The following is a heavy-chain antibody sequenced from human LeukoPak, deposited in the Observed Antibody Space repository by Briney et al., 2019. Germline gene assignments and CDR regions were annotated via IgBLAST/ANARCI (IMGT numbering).Heavy chain of an antibody. CDR2: INPNSGGT. D-gene: IGHD1-26*01. CDR1: GYTFTGYY. V-gene: IGHV1-2*06. J-gene: IGHJ4*02. CDR3: ARDLYSVSYFYYFDY. Sequence: ASVKVSCKASGYTFTGYYMHWVRQAPGQGLEWMGRINPNSGGTNYAQKFQGRVTMTRDTSISTAYMELSRLRSDDTAVYYCARDLYSVSYFYYFDYWGQGTLVTVSS.